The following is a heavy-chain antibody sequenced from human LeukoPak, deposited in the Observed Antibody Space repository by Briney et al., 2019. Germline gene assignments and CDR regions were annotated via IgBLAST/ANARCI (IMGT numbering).Heavy chain of an antibody. Sequence: GGSLRLSCAASGFTVSSNYMNWVRQALGKGLEWVSVIYDTGTTYYADSVKGRFIISRHNSKNTLYLQMNSLRTEDTAVYYCARDLHYYVAMDVWGQGTTVTVSS. V-gene: IGHV3-53*04. J-gene: IGHJ6*02. CDR3: ARDLHYYVAMDV. CDR2: IYDTGTT. CDR1: GFTVSSNY. D-gene: IGHD3-10*02.